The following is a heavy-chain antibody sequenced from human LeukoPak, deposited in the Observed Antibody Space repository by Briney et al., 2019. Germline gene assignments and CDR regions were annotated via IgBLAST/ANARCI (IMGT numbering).Heavy chain of an antibody. J-gene: IGHJ6*02. Sequence: SETLSLTCIVSGGSISSSNWWSWVRQPPGKGLEWIGEIYHSGSTNYNPSLKSRVTISVDKSKNQFSLKLSSVTAADTAVYYCARDRVIVVVNYYYGMDVWGQGTTVTVSS. V-gene: IGHV4-4*02. D-gene: IGHD3-22*01. CDR2: IYHSGST. CDR1: GGSISSSNW. CDR3: ARDRVIVVVNYYYGMDV.